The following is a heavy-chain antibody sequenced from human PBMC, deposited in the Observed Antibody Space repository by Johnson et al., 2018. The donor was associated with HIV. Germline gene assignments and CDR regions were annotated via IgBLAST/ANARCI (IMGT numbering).Heavy chain of an antibody. J-gene: IGHJ3*02. CDR1: GFTFSNAW. Sequence: VQLVESGGGVVQPGRSRRLSCAASGFTFSNAWMSWVHQAPGKGLEWVGRIKSKTDGGTTDYAAPVKGRFTISRDDSKNTLYLQMNSLKTEDTALYYCTTDVPGGPYYNAFDIWGQGTMVTVSS. CDR2: IKSKTDGGTT. V-gene: IGHV3-15*01. D-gene: IGHD1-26*01. CDR3: TTDVPGGPYYNAFDI.